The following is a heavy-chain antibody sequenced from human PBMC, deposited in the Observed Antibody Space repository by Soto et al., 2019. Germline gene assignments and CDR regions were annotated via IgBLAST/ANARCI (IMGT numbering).Heavy chain of an antibody. V-gene: IGHV3-48*04. CDR1: GFSFDTDA. J-gene: IGHJ4*02. Sequence: EVQLVESGGGLVQPGGSLRLSCAASGFSFDTDALNWVRQAPGKGLEWVSYISSSSVTIHYADSVKGRFTISRDNAKNSLYLQMYSLRAEDTAVYYCARDGGYNYGPFDYWGQGTLVTVSS. CDR2: ISSSSVTI. CDR3: ARDGGYNYGPFDY. D-gene: IGHD5-18*01.